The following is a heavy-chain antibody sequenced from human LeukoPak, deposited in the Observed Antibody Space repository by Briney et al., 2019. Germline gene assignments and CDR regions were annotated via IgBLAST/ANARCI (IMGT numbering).Heavy chain of an antibody. J-gene: IGHJ4*02. V-gene: IGHV1-2*06. D-gene: IGHD6-19*01. CDR3: ARDVPSGWYDY. CDR2: INPNSGGT. CDR1: GYTFTGYY. Sequence: ASVKVSCKASGYTFTGYYMYWVRQAPGQGLEWMGRINPNSGGTNYAQKFQGRVTMTRDTSISTAYMELSRLRSDGTAVYYCARDVPSGWYDYWGQGTLVTVSS.